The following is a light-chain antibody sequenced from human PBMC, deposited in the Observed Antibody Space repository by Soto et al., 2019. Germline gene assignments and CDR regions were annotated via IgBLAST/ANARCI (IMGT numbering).Light chain of an antibody. V-gene: IGLV2-8*01. CDR2: EVN. CDR1: SSDVGGYNY. J-gene: IGLJ1*01. CDR3: TSYAGGNNV. Sequence: QSALTQPPSASGSPGQSVTISCNETSSDVGGYNYVSWYQQYPGKVPKLMVYEVNKRPSGVPDRFSGSKSGNTASLTVSGLQAEDEADYYCTSYAGGNNVFGTGTKVTVL.